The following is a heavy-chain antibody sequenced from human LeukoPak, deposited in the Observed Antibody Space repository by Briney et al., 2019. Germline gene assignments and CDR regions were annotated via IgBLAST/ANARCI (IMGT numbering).Heavy chain of an antibody. V-gene: IGHV4-39*07. J-gene: IGHJ3*02. CDR3: ARVYGYGGGDI. CDR1: GGSISSSSYY. D-gene: IGHD5-18*01. CDR2: IYYSGST. Sequence: SETLSLTCTVSGGSISSSSYYWGWIRQPPGKGLEWIGSIYYSGSTYYNPSLKSRVTISVDTSKNQFSLKLSSVTAADTAVYYCARVYGYGGGDIWGRGTMVTVSS.